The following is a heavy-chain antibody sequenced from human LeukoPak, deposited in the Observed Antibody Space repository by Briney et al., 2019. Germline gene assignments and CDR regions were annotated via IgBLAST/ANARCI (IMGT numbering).Heavy chain of an antibody. CDR1: GYSINSGYH. Sequence: SETLSLTCIVCGYSINSGYHWGWIRQPPGKGLEWIGSIYHSGSTYYNPSLKSRVTISIDTSKNQFSLKLSSVTAADTAVYYCARHYLYDTSGDGTYYFDYWGQGTLVTVSS. J-gene: IGHJ4*02. V-gene: IGHV4-38-2*02. D-gene: IGHD3-22*01. CDR3: ARHYLYDTSGDGTYYFDY. CDR2: IYHSGST.